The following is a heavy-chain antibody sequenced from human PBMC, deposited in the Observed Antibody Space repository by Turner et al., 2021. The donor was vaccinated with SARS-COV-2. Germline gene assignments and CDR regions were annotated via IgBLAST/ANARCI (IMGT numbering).Heavy chain of an antibody. D-gene: IGHD6-19*01. CDR2: ISYDGSNK. CDR1: GFTFSSYV. V-gene: IGHV3-30*18. J-gene: IGHJ4*02. CDR3: AKGEWGSGWSD. Sequence: VQLVDSGGGVVPPGRSRRLPCAASGFTFSSYVMHWVRQAPGKGLEWVALISYDGSNKYYADSVKGRFTISRDNSKNTLYLQMNSLRAEDTAVYYCAKGEWGSGWSDWGQGTLVTVSS.